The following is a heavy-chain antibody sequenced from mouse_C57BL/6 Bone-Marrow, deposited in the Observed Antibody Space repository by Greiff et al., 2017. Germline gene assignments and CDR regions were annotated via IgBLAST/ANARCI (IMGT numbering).Heavy chain of an antibody. CDR3: ARSGYSNYVYYYAMGQ. J-gene: IGHJ4*01. D-gene: IGHD2-5*01. Sequence: QVQLQQPGAELVMPGASVKLSCKASGYTFTSYWMHWVQQTPGQGLEWIGEIDRSDSYTNYTQKFKGKFTLTVDKSSITAYMQLSSLTSEDSAVYYCARSGYSNYVYYYAMGQWGQRTSSTGFS. V-gene: IGHV1-69*01. CDR2: IDRSDSYT. CDR1: GYTFTSYW.